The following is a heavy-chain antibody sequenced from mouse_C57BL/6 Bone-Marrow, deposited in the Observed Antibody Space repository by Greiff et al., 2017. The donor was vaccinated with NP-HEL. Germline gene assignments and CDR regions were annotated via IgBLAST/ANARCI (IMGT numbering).Heavy chain of an antibody. CDR1: GFNIKDDY. CDR2: IDPENGDT. CDR3: TTRSYYYGSSRDY. V-gene: IGHV14-4*01. D-gene: IGHD1-1*01. J-gene: IGHJ2*01. Sequence: VQLKQSGAELVRPGASVKLSCTASGFNIKDDYTHWVKQRPEQGLEWIGWIDPENGDTEYASKFQGKATITADTSSNTAYLQLSSLTSEDTAVYYCTTRSYYYGSSRDYWGQGTTLTVSS.